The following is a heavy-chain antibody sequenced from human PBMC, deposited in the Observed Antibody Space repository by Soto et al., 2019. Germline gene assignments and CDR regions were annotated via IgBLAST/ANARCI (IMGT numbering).Heavy chain of an antibody. Sequence: EVQLLESGGGLLQPGGSPRLSCSSSGFNFSSHGMSWVRQAPGKGLEWVSHIGGNGVSIYYADSVRGRFTISRDNSKNTLYLQMNSLRADDTAVYYCAKGYDYVSFDMWGQGTMVTVS. CDR1: GFNFSSHG. CDR2: IGGNGVSI. CDR3: AKGYDYVSFDM. J-gene: IGHJ3*02. V-gene: IGHV3-23*01. D-gene: IGHD3-16*01.